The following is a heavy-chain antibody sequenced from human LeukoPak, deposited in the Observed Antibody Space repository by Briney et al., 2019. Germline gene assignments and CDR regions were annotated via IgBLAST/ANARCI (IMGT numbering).Heavy chain of an antibody. J-gene: IGHJ6*03. CDR1: GYTCTNYG. D-gene: IGHD1-7*01. CDR2: ISAYNGNT. V-gene: IGHV1-18*01. CDR3: ARITGTTSGFSRYYYYMDV. Sequence: ASVKVSCKASGYTCTNYGISWVRQAPGQGLEWMGWISAYNGNTNYAQKVQGRVTMTTDTSTSTAYMELRSLRSDDTAVYYCARITGTTSGFSRYYYYMDVWGKGTTVTVSS.